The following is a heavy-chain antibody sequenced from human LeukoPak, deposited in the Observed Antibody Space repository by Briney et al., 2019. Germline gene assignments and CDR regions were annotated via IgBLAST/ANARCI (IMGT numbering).Heavy chain of an antibody. V-gene: IGHV4-38-2*02. CDR3: ARDSGTTGEVKFDP. J-gene: IGHJ5*02. D-gene: IGHD3-10*01. Sequence: PSETLSLTCTVSGYSISSGYYWGWIRQPPGKGLEWVGSIYHSGSTYYNPSLKSRVTISVDTSKNQFSLKLSSVTAADTAVYYCARDSGTTGEVKFDPWGQGTLVTVSS. CDR1: GYSISSGYY. CDR2: IYHSGST.